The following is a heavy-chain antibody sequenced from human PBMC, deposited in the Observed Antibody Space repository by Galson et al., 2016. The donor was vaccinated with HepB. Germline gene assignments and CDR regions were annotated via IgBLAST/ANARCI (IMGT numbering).Heavy chain of an antibody. Sequence: PLRLSCAASGFIFSTHDMHWVRQVTGKGLEWVSGIETAGDTYYADSVKGRFTISRENGKNSVYLQMNSLNAGDTAVYYCARGKSLWTMPWIYGLDVWGKGTTVTVSS. V-gene: IGHV3-13*01. CDR1: GFIFSTHD. D-gene: IGHD3-10*01. J-gene: IGHJ6*04. CDR2: IETAGDT. CDR3: ARGKSLWTMPWIYGLDV.